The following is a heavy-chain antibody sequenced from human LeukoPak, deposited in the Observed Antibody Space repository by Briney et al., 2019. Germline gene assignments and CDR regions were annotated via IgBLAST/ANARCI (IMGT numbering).Heavy chain of an antibody. V-gene: IGHV1-69*13. D-gene: IGHD1-26*01. J-gene: IGHJ4*02. CDR1: GGTFSSYA. CDR3: ARAVGATTSFDY. CDR2: IILIFGTA. Sequence: SVKVSCKASGGTFSSYAISWVRQAPGQGLEWMGGIILIFGTANYAQKFQGRVTITADESTSTAYMELSSLRSEDTAVYYCARAVGATTSFDYWGQGTLVTVSS.